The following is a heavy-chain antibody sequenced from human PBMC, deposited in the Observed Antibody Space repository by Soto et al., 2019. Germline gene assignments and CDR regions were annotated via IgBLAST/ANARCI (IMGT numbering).Heavy chain of an antibody. Sequence: QVQLQQWGAGLLKPSETLSLTCAVYGGSFSGYYWSWIRQPPGKGLEWIGEINHSGSTNYNPSLKRRVTIPVDTSRNQFSRDLSSVTAADTAVYDCPSLYGSGSKEDYYYYRDVCGKGSTVTVS. V-gene: IGHV4-34*01. D-gene: IGHD3-10*01. J-gene: IGHJ6*03. CDR2: INHSGST. CDR1: GGSFSGYY. CDR3: PSLYGSGSKEDYYYYRDV.